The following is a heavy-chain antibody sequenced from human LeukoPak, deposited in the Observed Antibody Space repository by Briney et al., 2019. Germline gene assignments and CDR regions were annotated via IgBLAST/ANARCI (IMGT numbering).Heavy chain of an antibody. D-gene: IGHD2-21*02. CDR3: AREEAYCAGDCSPA. J-gene: IGHJ5*02. CDR1: GFTFSSYN. CDR2: ITISSTYI. V-gene: IGHV3-21*01. Sequence: GGSLRLSCAASGFTFSSYNMIWVRQAPGKGREWVSSITISSTYIYYADSVKGRFTISRDNAKNSLYLQMNSLRAEDTAVYYCAREEAYCAGDCSPAWGQGTLVTVSS.